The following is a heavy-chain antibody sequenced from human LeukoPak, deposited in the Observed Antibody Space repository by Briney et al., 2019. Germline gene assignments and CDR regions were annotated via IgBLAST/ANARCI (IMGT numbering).Heavy chain of an antibody. CDR3: ARAPVTSCRGAYCYPFDY. D-gene: IGHD2-21*01. V-gene: IGHV3-74*01. CDR2: IKRDGSSP. Sequence: QPGGSLRLSCAASGFTFSSYWMHWIRHAPGKGLAWVSRIKRDGSSPAYADSVKGRFTISRDNSKNTLYLQMNSLRLEDAAVYFCARAPVTSCRGAYCYPFDYWGQGTQVTVSS. CDR1: GFTFSSYW. J-gene: IGHJ4*02.